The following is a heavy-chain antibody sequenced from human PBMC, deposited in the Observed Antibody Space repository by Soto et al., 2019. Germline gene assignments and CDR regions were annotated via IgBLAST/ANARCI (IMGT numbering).Heavy chain of an antibody. CDR1: GGTFSGYG. CDR3: ATHGGNPLSAFNALEL. Sequence: DQLVQSGAEVKKPGSSVKVSCKASGGTFSGYGISWVRQAPGQGLERMGWIFSMDDIANSAEKFQGRVTITADKATTTAYMELRSVRSADTAVYYCATHGGNPLSAFNALELWGQGTRVTVSS. J-gene: IGHJ3*01. D-gene: IGHD2-15*01. V-gene: IGHV1-69*02. CDR2: IFSMDDIA.